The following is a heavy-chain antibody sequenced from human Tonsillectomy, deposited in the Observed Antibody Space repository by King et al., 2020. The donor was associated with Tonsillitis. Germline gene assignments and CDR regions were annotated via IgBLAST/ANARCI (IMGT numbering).Heavy chain of an antibody. J-gene: IGHJ6*02. D-gene: IGHD3-9*01. CDR2: ISSSSSYI. V-gene: IGHV3-21*01. CDR1: GFTFSSYS. CDR3: ARDRSNYDILTGYWDGMDV. Sequence: VQLVESGGGLVKPGGSLRLSCAASGFTFSSYSMNWVRQAPGKGLEWVSSISSSSSYIYYADSVKGRFTISRDNPKNSLYLQMSSLRAEDTAVYYCARDRSNYDILTGYWDGMDVWGQGTTVTVSS.